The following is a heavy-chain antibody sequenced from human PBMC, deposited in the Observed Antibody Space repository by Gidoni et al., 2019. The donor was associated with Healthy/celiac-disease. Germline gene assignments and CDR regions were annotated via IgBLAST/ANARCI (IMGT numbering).Heavy chain of an antibody. CDR3: ARDQDPNPRRSLLRFLDQGKGYFDY. J-gene: IGHJ4*02. V-gene: IGHV1-18*01. D-gene: IGHD3-3*01. CDR1: GYTFPSYG. CDR2: ISAYNGNT. Sequence: QVQLVQSGAEVKKPGASVKVSCKASGYTFPSYGISWVRQAPGQGLEWMGWISAYNGNTNYAQKLQGRVTMTTDTSTSTAYMELRSLRSDDTAVYYCARDQDPNPRRSLLRFLDQGKGYFDYWGQGTLVTVSS.